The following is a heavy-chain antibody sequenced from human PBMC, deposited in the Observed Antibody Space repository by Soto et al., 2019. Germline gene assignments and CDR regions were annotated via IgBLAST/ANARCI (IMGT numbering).Heavy chain of an antibody. V-gene: IGHV2-5*02. D-gene: IGHD5-18*01. CDR3: ARLLVDTAMARASYYFDY. CDR1: GFSLSTSGVG. CDR2: IYWDDDK. J-gene: IGHJ4*02. Sequence: SGPTLVNPTDTLTLTCTFSGFSLSTSGVGVGWIRQPPGKALECLALIYWDDDKRYSPSLKSRLTITKDTSKNQVVLTMTNMDPVDTATYYCARLLVDTAMARASYYFDYWGQGTLVTVSS.